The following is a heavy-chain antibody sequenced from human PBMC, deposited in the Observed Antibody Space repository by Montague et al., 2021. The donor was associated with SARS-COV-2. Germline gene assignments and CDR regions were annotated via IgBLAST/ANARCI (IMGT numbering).Heavy chain of an antibody. D-gene: IGHD1-26*01. Sequence: SLRLSCSAFGFTFSSYAMHWVRQAPGKGLEWVAVISYDGSNKYYADSVKGRFTISRDNSKNTLYLQMSSLRAEDTAVYYCAREGIVGATGFDYWGQGTLVTVSS. J-gene: IGHJ4*02. CDR2: ISYDGSNK. V-gene: IGHV3-30*04. CDR3: AREGIVGATGFDY. CDR1: GFTFSSYA.